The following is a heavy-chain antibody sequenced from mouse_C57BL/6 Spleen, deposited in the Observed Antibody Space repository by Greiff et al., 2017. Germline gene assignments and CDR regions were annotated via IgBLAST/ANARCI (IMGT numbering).Heavy chain of an antibody. CDR3: ARYLNWAGNYYLDY. V-gene: IGHV1-59*01. J-gene: IGHJ2*01. Sequence: QVQLQQPGAELVRPGTSVKLSCKASGYTFTSYWMHWVKQRPGQGLEWIGVIDPSDSYTNYNQKFKGKAKLTVDTSSSTAYMQLSSLTSEDSAVYYCARYLNWAGNYYLDYWGQGTTLTVSS. CDR2: IDPSDSYT. D-gene: IGHD4-1*02. CDR1: GYTFTSYW.